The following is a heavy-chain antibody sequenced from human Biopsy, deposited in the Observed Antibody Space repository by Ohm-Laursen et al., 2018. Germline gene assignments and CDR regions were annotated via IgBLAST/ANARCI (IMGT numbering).Heavy chain of an antibody. V-gene: IGHV1-18*01. D-gene: IGHD3-10*01. CDR3: ARDRHHAAGSYAGMDV. CDR1: GYMFYSYG. Sequence: ASVKVSCKASGYMFYSYGVSWVRLAPGQGPEWMGWISGYNGNTNYPQSLQGRVTLTTDASSSTAYMELRGLRSDDTAVYYCARDRHHAAGSYAGMDVRGQGTTVTVSS. J-gene: IGHJ6*02. CDR2: ISGYNGNT.